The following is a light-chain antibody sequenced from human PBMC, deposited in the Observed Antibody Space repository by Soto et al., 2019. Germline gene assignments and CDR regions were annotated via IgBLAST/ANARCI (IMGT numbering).Light chain of an antibody. CDR2: AAS. Sequence: DIDMTQAPSSLSASVGDRVTITCRAGQDVVNYLNWYQQKPGKAPRLLIYAASSLQSGVPSRFSGSGSGTDFTLTISSLQPEDVATYYCQKYNNAPRTFGQGTKVDVK. V-gene: IGKV1-27*01. CDR1: QDVVNY. J-gene: IGKJ1*01. CDR3: QKYNNAPRT.